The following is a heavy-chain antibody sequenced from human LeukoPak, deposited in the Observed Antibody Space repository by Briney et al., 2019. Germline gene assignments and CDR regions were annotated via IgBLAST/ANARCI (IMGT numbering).Heavy chain of an antibody. CDR1: GGSISSYY. J-gene: IGHJ4*02. V-gene: IGHV4-4*07. Sequence: SETLSLTCTVSGGSISSYYWSWIRQPAGKGLEWIGRIYTNGSTNYNPSLKSRVAISVDKSKNHFSLKLSSVTAAYTAVYYCASASSTVTTYIDYWGQGTLVTVSS. CDR2: IYTNGST. CDR3: ASASSTVTTYIDY. D-gene: IGHD4-17*01.